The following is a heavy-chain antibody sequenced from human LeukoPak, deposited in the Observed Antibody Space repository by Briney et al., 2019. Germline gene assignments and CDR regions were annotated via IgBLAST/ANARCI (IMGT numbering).Heavy chain of an antibody. CDR3: AARIAAPPGY. V-gene: IGHV4-59*12. Sequence: PSETLSLTCTVSGGSISSYYWSWMRQPPGKGLEWIGYIYYSGNTNYNPSLKSRVTMSVDTSKNQFSLKLSSVTAADTAVYYCAARIAAPPGYWGQGTLVTVSS. D-gene: IGHD6-6*01. CDR2: IYYSGNT. CDR1: GGSISSYY. J-gene: IGHJ4*02.